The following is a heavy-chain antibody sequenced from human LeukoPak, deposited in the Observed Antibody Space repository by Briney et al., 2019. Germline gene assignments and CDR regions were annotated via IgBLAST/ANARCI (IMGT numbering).Heavy chain of an antibody. CDR3: ARDQEQLVPWFDP. D-gene: IGHD6-13*01. Sequence: ASVKVSCKASGYTFTSYYMHWVRQAPGQGLEWMGWINPNSGGTNYAQKFQGRVTMTRDTSISTAYMELSRLRSDDTAVYYCARDQEQLVPWFDPWGQGTLVTVSS. CDR2: INPNSGGT. CDR1: GYTFTSYY. V-gene: IGHV1-2*02. J-gene: IGHJ5*02.